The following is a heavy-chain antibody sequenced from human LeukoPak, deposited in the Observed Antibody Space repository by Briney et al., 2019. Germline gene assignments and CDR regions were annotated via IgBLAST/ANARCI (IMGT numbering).Heavy chain of an antibody. CDR3: ARAPSMILPFYFDF. V-gene: IGHV4-59*01. CDR2: IYYSGST. Sequence: SETLSLTCTVSGGSISSCYWSWIRQPPGKGLEWIGYIYYSGSTYNNPSLESRVTISLDMSKMNFSLTLRSVTAADTAVYYCARAPSMILPFYFDFWGQGSLVTVSS. CDR1: GGSISSCY. J-gene: IGHJ4*02. D-gene: IGHD3-22*01.